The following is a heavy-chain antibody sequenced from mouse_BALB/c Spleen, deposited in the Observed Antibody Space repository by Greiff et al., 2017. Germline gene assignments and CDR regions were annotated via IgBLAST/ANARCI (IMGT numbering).Heavy chain of an antibody. CDR2: ISYDGSN. V-gene: IGHV3-6*02. D-gene: IGHD4-1*01. J-gene: IGHJ3*01. Sequence: EVKLEESGPGLVKPSQSLSLTCSVTGYSITSGYYWNWIRQFPGNKLEWMGYISYDGSNNYNPSLKNRISITRDTSKNQFFLKLNSVTTEDTATYYCARGAWVPWFAYWGQGTLVTVSA. CDR1: GYSITSGYY. CDR3: ARGAWVPWFAY.